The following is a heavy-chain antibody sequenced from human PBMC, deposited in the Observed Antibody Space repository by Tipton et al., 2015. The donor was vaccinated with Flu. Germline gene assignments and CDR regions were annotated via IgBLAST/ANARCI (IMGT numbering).Heavy chain of an antibody. Sequence: TLSLTCTVSGVSISSYYWSWIRQPPGKGLEWIGYIYYSGNTNQNPSLKSRVTISVDTSKNQFALKLSSVTAADTAVYYCARSYYGSGSYYADYWGQGTLVTVSS. CDR2: IYYSGNT. V-gene: IGHV4-59*12. J-gene: IGHJ4*02. CDR3: ARSYYGSGSYYADY. D-gene: IGHD3-10*01. CDR1: GVSISSYY.